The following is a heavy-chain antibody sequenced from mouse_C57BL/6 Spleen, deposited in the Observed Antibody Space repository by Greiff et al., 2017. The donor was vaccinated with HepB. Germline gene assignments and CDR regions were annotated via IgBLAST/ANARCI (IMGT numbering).Heavy chain of an antibody. CDR3: ARHQGYSNYWYFDV. D-gene: IGHD2-5*01. CDR1: GFSLTSYG. J-gene: IGHJ1*03. Sequence: VQLVESGPGLVAPSQSLSITCTVSGFSLTSYGVHWVRQPPGKGLEWLVVIWSDGSTTYNSALKSRLSISKDNSKSQVFLKMNRLQTDDTAMYYCARHQGYSNYWYFDVWGTGTTVTVSS. V-gene: IGHV2-6-1*01. CDR2: IWSDGST.